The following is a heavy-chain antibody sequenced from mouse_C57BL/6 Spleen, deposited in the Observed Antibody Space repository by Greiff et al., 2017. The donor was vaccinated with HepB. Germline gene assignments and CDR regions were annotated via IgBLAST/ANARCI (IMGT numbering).Heavy chain of an antibody. Sequence: QVHVKQSGAELAKPGASVKLSCKASGYTFTSYWMHWVKQRPGQGLEWIGYINPSSGYTKYNQKFKDKATLTADKSSSTAYMQLSSLTYEDSAVYDCASRYDGYYSNWYFDVWGTGTTVTVSS. CDR1: GYTFTSYW. D-gene: IGHD2-3*01. CDR2: INPSSGYT. V-gene: IGHV1-7*01. CDR3: ASRYDGYYSNWYFDV. J-gene: IGHJ1*03.